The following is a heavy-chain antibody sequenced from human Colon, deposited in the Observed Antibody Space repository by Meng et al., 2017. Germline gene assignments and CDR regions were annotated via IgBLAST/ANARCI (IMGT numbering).Heavy chain of an antibody. CDR3: ARGPGRGSRSGSFGY. Sequence: QVDLRRAGPGVVKRAQTPSLSCAGTGGATSSGGFYWGWIRQDPGKGLEWIGYIYSNGGTYYNPSLKSLVSISVDASKNRFSLKLSSVTAADTAVYYCARGPGRGSRSGSFGYWGQGTLVTVSS. CDR1: GGATSSGGFY. V-gene: IGHV4-31*01. CDR2: IYSNGGT. J-gene: IGHJ4*02. D-gene: IGHD3-10*01.